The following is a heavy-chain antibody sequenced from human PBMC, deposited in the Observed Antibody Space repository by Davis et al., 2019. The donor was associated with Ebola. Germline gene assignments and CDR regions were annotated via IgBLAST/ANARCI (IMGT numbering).Heavy chain of an antibody. CDR1: GYSFTTYW. D-gene: IGHD6-13*01. CDR2: IYSGDSDT. Sequence: GESLKISCTGSGYSFTTYWIAWVRQMPGKGLEWMGIIYSGDSDTRYRPSFKGQVTISVDRSINTAYLQWSSLKASDSAMYYCARQEALYGSIDNWGQGTLVTVSS. V-gene: IGHV5-51*01. CDR3: ARQEALYGSIDN. J-gene: IGHJ4*02.